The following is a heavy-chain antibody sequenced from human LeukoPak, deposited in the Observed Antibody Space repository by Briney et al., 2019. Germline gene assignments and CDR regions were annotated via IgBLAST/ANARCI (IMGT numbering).Heavy chain of an antibody. Sequence: GGSLRLSCAASGFTFSSYTIHWVRQAPGKGLEWVTIISYDGSNKYYADSVKGRFTISRDNSKNTLYLQMNSLRAEDTAVYYCARGGQGYDLNWFDPWGQGTLVAVSS. CDR2: ISYDGSNK. V-gene: IGHV3-30-3*01. CDR3: ARGGQGYDLNWFDP. D-gene: IGHD3-3*01. J-gene: IGHJ5*02. CDR1: GFTFSSYT.